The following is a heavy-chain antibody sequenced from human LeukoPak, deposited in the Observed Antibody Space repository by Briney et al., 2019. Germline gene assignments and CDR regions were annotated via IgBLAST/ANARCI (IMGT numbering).Heavy chain of an antibody. J-gene: IGHJ4*02. Sequence: SETLSLTCAVSGGSISSGGYSWSWIRQPPGKGLEWIGYIYHSGSTYYNPSLKSRVTISVDTSKNQFSLKLSSVTAADTAVYYCAAEWLLLRLDYWGQGTLVTVSS. CDR3: AAEWLLLRLDY. CDR2: IYHSGST. CDR1: GGSISSGGYS. D-gene: IGHD3-22*01. V-gene: IGHV4-30-2*01.